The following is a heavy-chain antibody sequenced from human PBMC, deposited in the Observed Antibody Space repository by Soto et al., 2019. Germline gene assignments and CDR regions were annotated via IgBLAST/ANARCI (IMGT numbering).Heavy chain of an antibody. J-gene: IGHJ6*02. CDR2: ISSSSSYI. Sequence: EVQLVESGGGLVKPGGSLRLSCAASGFTFSSYSMNWVRQAPGKGLEWVSSISSSSSYIYYADSVKGRFTISRDNAKNSLYLQMNILRAEDTAVYYCASHYGDYYYYGMDVWGQGTTVTVSS. V-gene: IGHV3-21*01. D-gene: IGHD4-17*01. CDR1: GFTFSSYS. CDR3: ASHYGDYYYYGMDV.